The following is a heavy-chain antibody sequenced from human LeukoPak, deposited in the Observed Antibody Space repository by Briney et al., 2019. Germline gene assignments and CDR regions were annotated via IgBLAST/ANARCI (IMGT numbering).Heavy chain of an antibody. CDR2: IRYDGSNK. D-gene: IGHD5-18*01. CDR3: AKESGLYSPSDY. CDR1: GFTFSSYG. Sequence: GGSLRLSCVASGFTFSSYGMHWVRQAPGKGLEWVAFIRYDGSNKYYADSVKGRFTISRDNSKNTLYLQMNSLRAEDTAVYYCAKESGLYSPSDYWGQGTLVTVSS. J-gene: IGHJ4*02. V-gene: IGHV3-30*02.